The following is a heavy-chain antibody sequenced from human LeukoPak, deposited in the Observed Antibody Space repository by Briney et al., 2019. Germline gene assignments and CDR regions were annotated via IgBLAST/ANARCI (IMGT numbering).Heavy chain of an antibody. V-gene: IGHV4-34*01. CDR1: GGSVSVYC. CDR3: ARAGSYYYDSSGYYYNRKYYFDY. CDR2: INHSGST. D-gene: IGHD3-22*01. Sequence: SETLSLTFAVYGGSVSVYCWGWIRPPPGKGLEWVGEINHSGSTNYNPSLKSRVTISVDTSKNQFSLKLSSVTAADTAVYYCARAGSYYYDSSGYYYNRKYYFDYWGQGTLVTVSS. J-gene: IGHJ4*02.